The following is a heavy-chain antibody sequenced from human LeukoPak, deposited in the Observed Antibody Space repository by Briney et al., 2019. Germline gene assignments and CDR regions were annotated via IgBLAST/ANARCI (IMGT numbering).Heavy chain of an antibody. Sequence: PGGSLRLACAASGFTVSSDYMSWVRQAPGKGLEWVSVIYSGGSTYYADSVKGRFTISRDNSKNTLYLQMNSLRAEETAVYYCARGFGYGGNWFDPWGQGTLVTVSS. D-gene: IGHD4-23*01. CDR2: IYSGGST. CDR3: ARGFGYGGNWFDP. V-gene: IGHV3-66*02. J-gene: IGHJ5*02. CDR1: GFTVSSDY.